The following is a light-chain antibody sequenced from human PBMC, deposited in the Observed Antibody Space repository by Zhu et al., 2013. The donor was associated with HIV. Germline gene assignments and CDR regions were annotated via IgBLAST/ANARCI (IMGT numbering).Light chain of an antibody. V-gene: IGKV1-27*01. CDR2: AAS. CDR1: QGIRND. J-gene: IGKJ4*01. Sequence: IQMTQSPSSLSASVGDRVVITCRASQGIRNDLGWYQQKPGKAPKLLIYAASNLQTGVPSRFSGSGSGTDFTFTISNLQPEDVAIYFCQKYNSVPLTFGGGTKVEIK. CDR3: QKYNSVPLT.